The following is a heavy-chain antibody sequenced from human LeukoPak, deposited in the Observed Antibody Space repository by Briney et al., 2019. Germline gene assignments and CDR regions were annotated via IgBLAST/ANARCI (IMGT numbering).Heavy chain of an antibody. J-gene: IGHJ3*02. V-gene: IGHV4-39*07. CDR3: ARVVAAATTLDI. D-gene: IGHD6-13*01. CDR2: IYYSGST. Sequence: WETLSLTCTVSGGSISSSSYYWGWIRQPPGKGLEWIGSIYYSGSTYYNPSLKSRVTISVDTSKNQFSLKLSSVTAADTAVYYCARVVAAATTLDIWGQGTMVTVSS. CDR1: GGSISSSSYY.